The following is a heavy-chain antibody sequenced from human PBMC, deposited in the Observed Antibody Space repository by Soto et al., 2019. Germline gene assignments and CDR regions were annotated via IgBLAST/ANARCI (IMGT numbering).Heavy chain of an antibody. V-gene: IGHV3-23*01. Sequence: EVQLLESGGGLVQPGGSLRLSCAASGFTFSSYAMSWVRQAPGKGLEWVSAISGSGGSTYYADSVKGRFTISRDNSKNTLYLQMNSLRAVDTAVYYCAKDHWVLWFGELCGKYYYGMDVWGQGTTVTVSS. CDR3: AKDHWVLWFGELCGKYYYGMDV. D-gene: IGHD3-10*01. CDR1: GFTFSSYA. CDR2: ISGSGGST. J-gene: IGHJ6*02.